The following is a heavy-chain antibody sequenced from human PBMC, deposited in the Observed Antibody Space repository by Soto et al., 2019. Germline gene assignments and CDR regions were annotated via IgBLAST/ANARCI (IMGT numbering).Heavy chain of an antibody. V-gene: IGHV4-34*01. CDR3: ARGFVEQLGLDY. D-gene: IGHD6-6*01. J-gene: IGHJ4*02. CDR1: GGSFSGYY. Sequence: QVQLQQWGAGLLKPSETLSLTCAVYGGSFSGYYWSWIRQPPGKGLEWIGEINHSGSTNYNPSLKSRVTISVDTSKNQFSLKLSSVTAADTAVYYFARGFVEQLGLDYWGQGTLVTVSS. CDR2: INHSGST.